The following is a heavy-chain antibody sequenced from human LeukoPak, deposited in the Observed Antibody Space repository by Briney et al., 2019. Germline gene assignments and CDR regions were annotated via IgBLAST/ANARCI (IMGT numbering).Heavy chain of an antibody. J-gene: IGHJ4*02. CDR3: ARHVEIAVAGPIDY. CDR2: IYYSGST. V-gene: IGHV4-39*01. CDR1: GGSISSSRDY. Sequence: PSETLSLTCTVSGGSISSSRDYWGWIRQPPGKGLEWIGSIYYSGSTYYNPSLKSRVTKSVDTSKNQFSLKLSSVTAADTAVYYCARHVEIAVAGPIDYWGQGTLVTVSS. D-gene: IGHD6-19*01.